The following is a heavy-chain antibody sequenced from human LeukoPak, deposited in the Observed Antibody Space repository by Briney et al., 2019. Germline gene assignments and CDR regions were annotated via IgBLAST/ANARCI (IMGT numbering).Heavy chain of an antibody. Sequence: ASVKVSCKASGYTFTSYAMHWVRQAPGQRLEWMGWINAGNGNTKYSQEFRGRVTITRDTSASTAYMELSSLRSEDMAVYYCARVGIPYSSSSYFDYWGQGTLVTVSS. V-gene: IGHV1-3*03. CDR3: ARVGIPYSSSSYFDY. CDR1: GYTFTSYA. CDR2: INAGNGNT. J-gene: IGHJ4*02. D-gene: IGHD6-6*01.